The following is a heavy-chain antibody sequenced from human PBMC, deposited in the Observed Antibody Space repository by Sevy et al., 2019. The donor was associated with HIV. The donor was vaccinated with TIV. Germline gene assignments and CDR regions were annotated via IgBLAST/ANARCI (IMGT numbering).Heavy chain of an antibody. CDR3: VRAIAADGSF. D-gene: IGHD6-13*01. Sequence: GGSLRLSCAASGFSLNSYWMSWVRQAPGKGLEWVANIKQDGSVKYYVDSVKGRFTISRDNARNLLYLQMNSLRAEDTALYYCVRAIAADGSFWGQGTLVTVTS. CDR2: IKQDGSVK. CDR1: GFSLNSYW. V-gene: IGHV3-7*01. J-gene: IGHJ4*02.